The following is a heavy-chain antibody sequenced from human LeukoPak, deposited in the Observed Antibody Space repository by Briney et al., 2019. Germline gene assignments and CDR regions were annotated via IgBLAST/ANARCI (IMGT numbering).Heavy chain of an antibody. V-gene: IGHV1-18*01. CDR1: GYTFTSYG. J-gene: IGHJ2*01. Sequence: ASVKVPCKASGYTFTSYGISWVRQAPGQGLEWMGWISAYNGNTNYAQKFQGRVTMTRDMSTSTVYMELSSLRSEDTAVYYCARDPPRDYGDYVGPNWYFDLWGRGTLVTVSS. CDR3: ARDPPRDYGDYVGPNWYFDL. CDR2: ISAYNGNT. D-gene: IGHD4-17*01.